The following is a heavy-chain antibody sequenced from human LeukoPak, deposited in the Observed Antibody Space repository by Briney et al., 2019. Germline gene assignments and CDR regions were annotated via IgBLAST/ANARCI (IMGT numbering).Heavy chain of an antibody. J-gene: IGHJ4*02. V-gene: IGHV4-59*01. CDR2: IYYSGST. D-gene: IGHD3-22*01. CDR1: GGSINSYY. Sequence: SETLSLTCTVSGGSINSYYWSWIRQPPGKGLEWIGYIYYSGSTNYNPSLKSRVTISVDTSKNQFSLKLSSVTAADTAVYYCARGAPYYYDSSGYLFDYWGQGTLVTVSS. CDR3: ARGAPYYYDSSGYLFDY.